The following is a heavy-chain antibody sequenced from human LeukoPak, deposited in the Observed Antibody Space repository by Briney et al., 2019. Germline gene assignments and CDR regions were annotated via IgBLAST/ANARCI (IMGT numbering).Heavy chain of an antibody. Sequence: ASVKVSCKASGYTFTGYYMHWVRQAPGQGLEWMGWINPNSGGTNYAQKFQGRVTMSRDTSISTAYMERSRLRSDDTAVYYCARLIVVVPAAQDYWGQGTLVTVSS. V-gene: IGHV1-2*02. D-gene: IGHD2-2*01. CDR3: ARLIVVVPAAQDY. CDR2: INPNSGGT. J-gene: IGHJ4*02. CDR1: GYTFTGYY.